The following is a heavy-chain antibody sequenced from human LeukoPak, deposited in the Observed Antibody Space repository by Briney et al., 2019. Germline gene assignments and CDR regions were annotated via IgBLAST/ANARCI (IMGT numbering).Heavy chain of an antibody. J-gene: IGHJ4*02. Sequence: PGGSLRLSCAASGFTFDDYTMHWVRQAPGKGLEWVSLISWDGGSTYYADSVKGRFTISRDNSKNSLYLQMNSLRTEDTALYYCAKGGSGSGSYYPYWGQGTLVTVSS. D-gene: IGHD3-10*01. V-gene: IGHV3-43*01. CDR3: AKGGSGSGSYYPY. CDR1: GFTFDDYT. CDR2: ISWDGGST.